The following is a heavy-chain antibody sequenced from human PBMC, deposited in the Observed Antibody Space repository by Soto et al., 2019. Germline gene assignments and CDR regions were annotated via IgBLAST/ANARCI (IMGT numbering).Heavy chain of an antibody. CDR1: GYTFTIYG. Sequence: QVQLVQSGAEVKKPGASVKVSCKASGYTFTIYGIYWVRQAPGQGLEWTGWISGYNGNTDYAQNLQDRVTLTTDASTSSVYVELRSHRSGDSAVYYWAAVDYSDGSGYYGYWGQGTLLTVSS. J-gene: IGHJ4*02. CDR3: AAVDYSDGSGYYGY. CDR2: ISGYNGNT. D-gene: IGHD3-22*01. V-gene: IGHV1-18*04.